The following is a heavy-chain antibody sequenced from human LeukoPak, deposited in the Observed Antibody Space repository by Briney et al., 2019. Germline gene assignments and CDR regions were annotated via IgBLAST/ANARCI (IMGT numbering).Heavy chain of an antibody. D-gene: IGHD6-19*01. J-gene: IGHJ6*02. CDR1: GYTFTSYG. Sequence: ASVKVSCKASGYTFTSYGISWVRQAPGQGLEWMGWISAYNGNTNYAQKLQGRVTMTTDTSTSTAYMELRSLRSDDAAVYYCARRVDRGAVAGLDYCYYYGMDVWGQGTTVTVSS. V-gene: IGHV1-18*01. CDR2: ISAYNGNT. CDR3: ARRVDRGAVAGLDYCYYYGMDV.